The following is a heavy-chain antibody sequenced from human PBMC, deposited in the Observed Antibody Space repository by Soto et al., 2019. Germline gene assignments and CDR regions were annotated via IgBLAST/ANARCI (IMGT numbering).Heavy chain of an antibody. CDR2: IKQDGSEK. J-gene: IGHJ3*02. D-gene: IGHD5-18*01. CDR3: ARVLRGYSYGYDAFDI. V-gene: IGHV3-7*05. Sequence: PGGSLRLSCAASGFTFSSYWMSWVRQAPGKGLEWVANIKQDGSEKYYVDSVKGRFTISRDNAKNSLYLQMNSLRAEDTAVYYCARVLRGYSYGYDAFDIWGQGTMVTVSS. CDR1: GFTFSSYW.